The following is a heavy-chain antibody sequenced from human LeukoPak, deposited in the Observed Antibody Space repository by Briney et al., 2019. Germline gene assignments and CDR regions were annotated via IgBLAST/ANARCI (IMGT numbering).Heavy chain of an antibody. Sequence: GGSLRLSCAASGFTFSSYAMSWVRQPPGKGLEWVSTIDGSGSSAYSADSVKGRFTISRDNAKNTLSLQMNSLRAEDTAVYYCAKDLSWEYVSPSTFDYWGQGTLVTVSS. V-gene: IGHV3-23*01. J-gene: IGHJ4*02. CDR2: IDGSGSSA. CDR1: GFTFSSYA. CDR3: AKDLSWEYVSPSTFDY. D-gene: IGHD1-26*01.